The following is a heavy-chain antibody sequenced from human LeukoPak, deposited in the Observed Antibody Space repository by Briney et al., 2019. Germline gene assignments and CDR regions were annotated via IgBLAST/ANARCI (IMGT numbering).Heavy chain of an antibody. D-gene: IGHD6-19*01. Sequence: GGSLRLSCAASGFTFGNYWMHWVRQAPGKGLVWVSRINSDGSTTTYADSVKGRFTISRDNAKNSLYLQMNSLRAEDMAVYYCARDPGGYSSGGELDVWGKGTTVTVSS. CDR3: ARDPGGYSSGGELDV. V-gene: IGHV3-74*01. CDR2: INSDGSTT. CDR1: GFTFGNYW. J-gene: IGHJ6*04.